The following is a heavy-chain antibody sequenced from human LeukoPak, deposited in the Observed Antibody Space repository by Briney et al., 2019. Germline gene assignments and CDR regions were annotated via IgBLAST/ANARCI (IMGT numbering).Heavy chain of an antibody. CDR1: GGSISSGGYY. D-gene: IGHD6-13*01. Sequence: SETLSLTCTVSGGSISSGGYYWSWIRQPPGKGLEWIGEINHSGSTNYNPSLKSRVTISVDTSKNQFSLKLSSVTAADTAVYYCARGRVAAAGRYNWFDPWGQGTLVTVSS. CDR3: ARGRVAAAGRYNWFDP. V-gene: IGHV4-39*07. J-gene: IGHJ5*02. CDR2: INHSGST.